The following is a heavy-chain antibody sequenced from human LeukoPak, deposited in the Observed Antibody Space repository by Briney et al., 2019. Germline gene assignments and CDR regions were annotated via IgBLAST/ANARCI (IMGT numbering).Heavy chain of an antibody. Sequence: GRSLRLSCAASGFIFNNYWMHWVRQTPGEGPLWLSRINGDGSSTSYANSVQGRFIISRDNAKNTLYLQMNSLRAEDTAVYYCKRQWHTPSDYWGQGTLVTVSS. CDR3: KRQWHTPSDY. J-gene: IGHJ4*02. CDR1: GFIFNNYW. V-gene: IGHV3-74*01. CDR2: INGDGSST. D-gene: IGHD6-19*01.